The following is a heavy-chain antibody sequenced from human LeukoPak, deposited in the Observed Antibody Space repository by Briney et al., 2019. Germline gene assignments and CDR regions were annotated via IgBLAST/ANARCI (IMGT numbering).Heavy chain of an antibody. CDR3: ARRGHGTSYPFDY. D-gene: IGHD6-6*01. CDR2: IYYSGST. Sequence: PSETLSLTCTVSGVSVTHDNYYWDWIRQPPGKGLYWVGSIYYSGSTYYHPSPKSRVTISVDTFKNQFSLNLSPVTAADTAVYYCARRGHGTSYPFDYWGQGTLVTVSS. J-gene: IGHJ4*02. CDR1: GVSVTHDNYY. V-gene: IGHV4-39*01.